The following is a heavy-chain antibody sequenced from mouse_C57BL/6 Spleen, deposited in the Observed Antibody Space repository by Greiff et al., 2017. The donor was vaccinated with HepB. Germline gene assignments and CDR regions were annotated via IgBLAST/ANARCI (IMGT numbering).Heavy chain of an antibody. CDR3: AKQYYDSPFAY. V-gene: IGHV2-9*01. CDR1: GFSLTSYG. J-gene: IGHJ3*01. CDR2: IRGGGST. Sequence: QVQLKQSGPGLVAPSQSLSITCTVSGFSLTSYGVDWVRQPPGKGLEWLGIIRGGGSTNYNSALMSRLSISKDNSKSQVFFQMNSLQTDDTAMYYCAKQYYDSPFAYWGQGTLVTVSA. D-gene: IGHD1-1*01.